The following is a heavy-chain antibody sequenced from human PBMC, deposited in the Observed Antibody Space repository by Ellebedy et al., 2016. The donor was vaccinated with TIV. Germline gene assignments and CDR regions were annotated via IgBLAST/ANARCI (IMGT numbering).Heavy chain of an antibody. CDR1: GYTFTSYG. CDR2: ISAYNGNT. Sequence: ASVKVSXXASGYTFTSYGISWVRQAPGQGLEWMGWISAYNGNTNYAQKLQGRVTMTTDTSTSTAYMELRSLRSDDTAVYYCARDRGYCSSTSCPIVIDYWGQGTLVTVSS. J-gene: IGHJ4*02. CDR3: ARDRGYCSSTSCPIVIDY. V-gene: IGHV1-18*01. D-gene: IGHD2-2*01.